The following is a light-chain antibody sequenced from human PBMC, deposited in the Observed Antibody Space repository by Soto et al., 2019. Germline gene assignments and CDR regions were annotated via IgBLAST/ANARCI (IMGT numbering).Light chain of an antibody. V-gene: IGKV3-15*01. CDR1: QGISSN. J-gene: IGKJ2*01. CDR2: GAS. Sequence: DIEMTQSPSTLSASPGERATLSCRASQGISSNLAWYQQKPGQAPMLLISGASTRPTGIQARFSGSGSGTEFTLTISSLQSEDFAVYYCQQYNYWPYTFGQGTQLEIK. CDR3: QQYNYWPYT.